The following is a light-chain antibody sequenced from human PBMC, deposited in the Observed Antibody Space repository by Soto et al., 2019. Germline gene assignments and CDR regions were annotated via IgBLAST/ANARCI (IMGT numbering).Light chain of an antibody. Sequence: QTVVTQEPSLTVSPGGTVTLTCVSSTGAVTGGYYPNWFQRKPGQAPRPLIYSTSNKHSWTPARFSGSLLGGKAALTLSGVQPEDEAEYYCLLYYGGAQLIFGGGTKLTVL. J-gene: IGLJ2*01. CDR3: LLYYGGAQLI. CDR1: TGAVTGGYY. V-gene: IGLV7-43*01. CDR2: STS.